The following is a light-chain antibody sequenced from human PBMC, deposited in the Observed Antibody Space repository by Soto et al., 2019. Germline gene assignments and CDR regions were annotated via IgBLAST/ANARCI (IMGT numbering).Light chain of an antibody. CDR1: SSDIGGYNY. J-gene: IGLJ1*01. Sequence: QSALTQPASVSGSPGQSITLSCTGTSSDIGGYNYVSWYQQLPGKVPKLIIYDVSNRPSGVSDRFSGSKSGNAASLTISGLQAEDEADYYCSSYTSTSTLYVFGTGTKLTV. V-gene: IGLV2-14*03. CDR3: SSYTSTSTLYV. CDR2: DVS.